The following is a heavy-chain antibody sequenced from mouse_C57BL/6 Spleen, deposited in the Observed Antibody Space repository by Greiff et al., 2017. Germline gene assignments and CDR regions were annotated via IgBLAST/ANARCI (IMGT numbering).Heavy chain of an antibody. V-gene: IGHV14-2*01. D-gene: IGHD1-1*01. CDR1: GFNIKDYY. Sequence: EVQRVESGAELVKPGASVKLSCTASGFNIKDYYMHWVKQRTEQGLEWIGRIDPEDGETKYAPKFQGKATITADTSSNTAYLQLSSLTSEDTAVYYCARSSLYYGSSYNYFDYWGQGTTLTVSS. J-gene: IGHJ2*01. CDR3: ARSSLYYGSSYNYFDY. CDR2: IDPEDGET.